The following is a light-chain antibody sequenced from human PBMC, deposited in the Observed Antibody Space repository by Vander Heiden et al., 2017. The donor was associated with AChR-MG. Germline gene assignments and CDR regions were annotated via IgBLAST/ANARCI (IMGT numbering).Light chain of an antibody. CDR1: SSNIGINA. Sequence: HSVLTQPPSASGTPGQWVTISCSGISSNIGINAVPWYQQLPGTAPKLLIYSNNQRPSGVPDRFSGSKSGTSASLAISGLQSEDEADYYGAAWDDSLNGLVFGGGTKLTVL. CDR3: AAWDDSLNGLV. J-gene: IGLJ2*01. V-gene: IGLV1-44*01. CDR2: SNN.